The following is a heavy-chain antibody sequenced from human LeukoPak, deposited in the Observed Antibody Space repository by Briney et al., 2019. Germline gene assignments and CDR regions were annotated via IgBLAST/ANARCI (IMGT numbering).Heavy chain of an antibody. V-gene: IGHV4-59*08. CDR1: GGSISSYY. CDR3: ARHYYDSSDSYSFDY. D-gene: IGHD3-22*01. J-gene: IGHJ4*02. CDR2: IYYSGST. Sequence: SETLSLTCTVSGGSISSYYWSWIRQPPGKGLGWIGYIYYSGSTNYNPSLNSRVTISVDTSKNQFSLKLSSVTAADTAVYYCARHYYDSSDSYSFDYWGQGTLVTVSS.